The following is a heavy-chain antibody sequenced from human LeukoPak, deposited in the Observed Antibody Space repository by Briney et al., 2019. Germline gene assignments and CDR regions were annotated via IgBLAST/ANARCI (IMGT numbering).Heavy chain of an antibody. CDR3: ARALGIYDSSGLDY. J-gene: IGHJ4*02. V-gene: IGHV3-20*04. Sequence: GGSLRLSCAASGFTFDDYGMSWVRQAPGKGLEWVSGINWNGGSTGYADSVKGRFTISRDDAKNSLYLQMNSLRAEDTALYYCARALGIYDSSGLDYWGQGTLVTVSS. CDR2: INWNGGST. D-gene: IGHD3-22*01. CDR1: GFTFDDYG.